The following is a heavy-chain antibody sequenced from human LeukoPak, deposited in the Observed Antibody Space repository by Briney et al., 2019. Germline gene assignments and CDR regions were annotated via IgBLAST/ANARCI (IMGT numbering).Heavy chain of an antibody. CDR3: ARPYYYGSGSYYISY. CDR2: IYPGDSDT. CDR1: GYSFTSYW. Sequence: GESLKISCKGSGYSFTSYWIGWVRQMPGKGLEWMEIIYPGDSDTRYSPSFQGQVTISADKSISTAYLQWSSLKASDTAMYYCARPYYYGSGSYYISYWGQGTLVTVSS. D-gene: IGHD3-10*01. V-gene: IGHV5-51*01. J-gene: IGHJ4*02.